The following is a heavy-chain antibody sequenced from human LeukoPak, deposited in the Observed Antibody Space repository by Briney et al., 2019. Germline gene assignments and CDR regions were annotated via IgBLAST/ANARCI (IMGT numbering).Heavy chain of an antibody. CDR3: ARSQWSDY. Sequence: AGGSLRLSCAASGFTFSNYAMYGVRQAPAKGLEWVAVISYDENNKYYTDSVKGRFTISRDNSKNTLYLQMNSLRAEDTAVYYCARSQWSDYWGQGTLVTVSS. CDR2: ISYDENNK. J-gene: IGHJ4*02. V-gene: IGHV3-30-3*01. D-gene: IGHD2-8*01. CDR1: GFTFSNYA.